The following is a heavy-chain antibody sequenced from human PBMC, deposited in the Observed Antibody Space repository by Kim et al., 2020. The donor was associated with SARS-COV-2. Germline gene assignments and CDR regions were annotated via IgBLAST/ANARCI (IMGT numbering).Heavy chain of an antibody. CDR2: T. V-gene: IGHV4-59*01. CDR3: ARVIYGGSFDY. Sequence: TNYNPSLKSRVTISVDTSKNQFSLKLSSVTAADTAVYYCARVIYGGSFDYWGQGTLVTVSS. J-gene: IGHJ4*02. D-gene: IGHD4-17*01.